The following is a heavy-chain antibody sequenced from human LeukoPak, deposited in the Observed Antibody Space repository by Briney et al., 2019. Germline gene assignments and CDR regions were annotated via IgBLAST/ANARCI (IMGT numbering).Heavy chain of an antibody. CDR2: INHSGST. CDR1: GGSFSGYY. Sequence: PSETLSLTCAVYGGSFSGYYWSWIRQPPGKGLEWIGEINHSGSTNYNPSLKSRVTISVDTSKNQFSLKLSSVTAADTAVYYCARRKVKLRFLEWSSSLGAFDIWGQGTMVTVSS. CDR3: ARRKVKLRFLEWSSSLGAFDI. D-gene: IGHD3-3*01. J-gene: IGHJ3*02. V-gene: IGHV4-34*01.